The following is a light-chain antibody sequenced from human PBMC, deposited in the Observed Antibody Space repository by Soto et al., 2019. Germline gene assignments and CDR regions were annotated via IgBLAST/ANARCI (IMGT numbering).Light chain of an antibody. Sequence: VLTQPPSASGTPGQRVTISCSGTSSNIGSNSVSWYQQLPGTAPKLLIYNNNQRPSGVPDRFSGSKSGTSASLAISGLQSGNEADYYCAAWDDSLNGYVFGTGTKVTVL. V-gene: IGLV1-44*01. CDR1: SSNIGSNS. J-gene: IGLJ1*01. CDR2: NNN. CDR3: AAWDDSLNGYV.